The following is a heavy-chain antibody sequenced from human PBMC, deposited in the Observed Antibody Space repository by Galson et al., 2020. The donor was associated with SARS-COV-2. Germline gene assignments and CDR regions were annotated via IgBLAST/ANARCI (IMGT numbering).Heavy chain of an antibody. CDR1: GFTFSSYS. Sequence: GESLKISCAASGFTFSSYSMNWVRQAPGKGLEWVSYISSSSSTIYYADSVKGRFTISRDNAKNSLYLQMNSLRDEDTAVYYCARVGTLNYYYGMDVWGQGTTVTVSS. CDR2: ISSSSSTI. J-gene: IGHJ6*02. V-gene: IGHV3-48*02. D-gene: IGHD7-27*01. CDR3: ARVGTLNYYYGMDV.